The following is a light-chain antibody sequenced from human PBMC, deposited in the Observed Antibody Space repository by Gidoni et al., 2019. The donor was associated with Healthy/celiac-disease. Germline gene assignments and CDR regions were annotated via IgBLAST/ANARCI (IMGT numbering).Light chain of an antibody. J-gene: IGKJ5*01. V-gene: IGKV4-1*01. CDR1: QSVLYSSNNKNY. Sequence: DIVMTQSPDSLAVSRGERTTLNCKSSQSVLYSSNNKNYLAWYQQKPGQPPKLLIYWASTRESGVPDRFSGSGSGTDFTLTISGLQAEDVAVYYCQQYYSTRPITFGQGTRLEIK. CDR3: QQYYSTRPIT. CDR2: WAS.